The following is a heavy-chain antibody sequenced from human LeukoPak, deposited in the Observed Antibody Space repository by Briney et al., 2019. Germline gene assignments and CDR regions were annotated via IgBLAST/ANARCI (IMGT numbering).Heavy chain of an antibody. CDR3: ARGRRTLRRYYYDSSGEAFDI. CDR1: GYTFTSYD. D-gene: IGHD3-22*01. Sequence: ASVKVSCKASGYTFTSYDINWVRQATGQGLEWMGWMNPNSGNTGYAQKFQGRVTMTRNTSISTAYMELSSLRSEDTAVYYCARGRRTLRRYYYDSSGEAFDIWGQGTMVTVSS. CDR2: MNPNSGNT. J-gene: IGHJ3*02. V-gene: IGHV1-8*01.